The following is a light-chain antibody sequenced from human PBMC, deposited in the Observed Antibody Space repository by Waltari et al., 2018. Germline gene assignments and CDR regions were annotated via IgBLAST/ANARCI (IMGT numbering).Light chain of an antibody. CDR1: GSAIDDSDF. J-gene: IGLJ3*02. CDR2: DVT. CDR3: TSQALDGVVL. V-gene: IGLV2-14*03. Sequence: QSALTQPASVSGSPGQSITISCIGIGSAIDDSDFVSWYQHQPGKAPRVIIYDVTNRPSGISHRFSPSKSANTASLTISVLQPEDEGDYYCTSQALDGVVLFGGGTQVTV.